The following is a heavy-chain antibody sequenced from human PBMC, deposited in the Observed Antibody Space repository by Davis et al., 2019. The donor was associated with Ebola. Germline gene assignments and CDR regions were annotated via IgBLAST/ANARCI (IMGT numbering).Heavy chain of an antibody. Sequence: GGSLRPSCAASGFTFRLYGMHWVRQAPGKGLEWVSFIQYEGSKKYSADSVKGRFTISRDNSKNKLFLQMNSLGVEDTAVYYCAKDQEYSSGLRYYYYYMDVWGRGTTVTVSS. CDR3: AKDQEYSSGLRYYYYYMDV. J-gene: IGHJ6*03. CDR2: IQYEGSKK. CDR1: GFTFRLYG. V-gene: IGHV3-30*02. D-gene: IGHD5-18*01.